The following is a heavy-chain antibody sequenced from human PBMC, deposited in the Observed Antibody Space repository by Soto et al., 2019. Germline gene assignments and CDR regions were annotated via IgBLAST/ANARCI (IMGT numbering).Heavy chain of an antibody. CDR3: ARGFYDSRGYSDPFDY. J-gene: IGHJ4*02. Sequence: LSETLSLTCAVSGGSVSSNSYSWGWIRQSPGKGLEWIATIYSTENTYYHPSLLSRVTISVDTSVNQFSLNLISVTAADTAVYYCARGFYDSRGYSDPFDYWGQGIVVTVSS. D-gene: IGHD3-22*01. CDR2: IYSTENT. CDR1: GGSVSSNSYS. V-gene: IGHV4-39*07.